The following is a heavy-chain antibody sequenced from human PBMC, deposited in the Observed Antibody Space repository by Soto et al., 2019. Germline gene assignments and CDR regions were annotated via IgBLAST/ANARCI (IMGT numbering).Heavy chain of an antibody. V-gene: IGHV3-21*01. CDR3: ARSILQLWSYWFDP. Sequence: PGGSLRLSCAASGFTFSSYSMNWVRQAPGKGLEWVSSISSSSSYIYYADSVKGRFTISRDNAKNSLYLQMNSLRAEDTAVYYCARSILQLWSYWFDPWGQGTLVTVSS. D-gene: IGHD5-18*01. CDR1: GFTFSSYS. CDR2: ISSSSSYI. J-gene: IGHJ5*02.